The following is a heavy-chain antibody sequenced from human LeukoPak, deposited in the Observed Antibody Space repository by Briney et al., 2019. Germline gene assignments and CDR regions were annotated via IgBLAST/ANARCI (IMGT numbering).Heavy chain of an antibody. CDR3: AKDTKGRIAAEFDY. Sequence: PGGSLRLSCAASGFTFSSYGMSWVRQAPGKGLEWVSAISGSGGSTYYADSVKGRFTISRDNSKNTLYLQMNSLRAEDTAVYYCAKDTKGRIAAEFDYWGQGTLVTVSS. CDR2: ISGSGGST. D-gene: IGHD6-6*01. J-gene: IGHJ4*02. V-gene: IGHV3-23*01. CDR1: GFTFSSYG.